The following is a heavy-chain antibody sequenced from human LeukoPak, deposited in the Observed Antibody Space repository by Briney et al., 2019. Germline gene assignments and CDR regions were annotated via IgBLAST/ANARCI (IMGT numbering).Heavy chain of an antibody. D-gene: IGHD3-10*01. CDR1: GFTFSSYA. CDR2: ISGSGGST. V-gene: IGHV3-23*01. J-gene: IGHJ4*02. Sequence: GGSLRLSCAASGFTFSSYAMNWVRQAQGKGLEWVSAISGSGGSTYYADSVKGRFTISRDNSKNTLYLQMNSLRAEDTAVYYCASKKGRSGDYWGQGTLVTVSS. CDR3: ASKKGRSGDY.